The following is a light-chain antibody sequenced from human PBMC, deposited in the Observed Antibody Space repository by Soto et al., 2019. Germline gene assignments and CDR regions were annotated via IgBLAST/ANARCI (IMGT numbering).Light chain of an antibody. CDR3: QQYNNWPRT. Sequence: DIQMTQSPSSMSASVGDRVTITCRASQTISNYLNWYQQKSGKAPKVLIYGASRLQSGVPSRYSGSGVGTEFTLTISSLQSEDFAVYYCQQYNNWPRTFGHGRRLEIK. J-gene: IGKJ5*01. CDR2: GAS. CDR1: QTISNY. V-gene: IGKV1-39*01.